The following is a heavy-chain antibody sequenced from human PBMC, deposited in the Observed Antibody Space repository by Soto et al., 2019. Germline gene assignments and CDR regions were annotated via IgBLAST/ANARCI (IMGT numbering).Heavy chain of an antibody. J-gene: IGHJ5*02. CDR1: GGSISSGGYY. V-gene: IGHV4-31*03. CDR3: ARGSFGPNWFDP. CDR2: IYYSGST. Sequence: SETLSLTCTVSGGSISSGGYYWSWIRQHPGKGLEWIGYIYYSGSTYYNPSLKSRVTISVDTSKNQFSLKLSSVTAADTAVYYCARGSFGPNWFDPWGQGTLVTVS. D-gene: IGHD3-16*01.